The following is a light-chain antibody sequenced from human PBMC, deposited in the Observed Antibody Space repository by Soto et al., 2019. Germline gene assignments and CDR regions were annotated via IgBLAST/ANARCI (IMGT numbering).Light chain of an antibody. CDR3: QQFGTSRLP. CDR2: AAS. CDR1: QSVVNYQ. J-gene: IGKJ4*01. Sequence: VWTQSTGTLSLSPGERATLSCRTSQSVVNYQLAWYRQKPGQAPRLLIYAASTRAAGVPDRFSGSGSGTDFTLTISRLEPEDFAMYYCQQFGTSRLPFGGRSKAAIK. V-gene: IGKV3-20*01.